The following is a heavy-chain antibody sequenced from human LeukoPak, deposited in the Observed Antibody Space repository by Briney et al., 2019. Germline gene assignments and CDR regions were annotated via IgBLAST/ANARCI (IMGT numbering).Heavy chain of an antibody. Sequence: GGSVRLSCAVSGFTFSTYAMSWVPQAPGKGLEWISAVRGSDIDTYYADSVKGRFTISRANSKNKLYLQMNSLGAGDTAIYYCAKTSRGNSAYDSPFDYWGQGTLVTVSS. V-gene: IGHV3-23*01. D-gene: IGHD5-12*01. CDR1: GFTFSTYA. J-gene: IGHJ4*02. CDR2: VRGSDIDT. CDR3: AKTSRGNSAYDSPFDY.